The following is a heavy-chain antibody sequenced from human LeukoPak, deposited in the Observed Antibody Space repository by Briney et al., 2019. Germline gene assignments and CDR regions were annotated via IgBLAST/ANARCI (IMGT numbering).Heavy chain of an antibody. CDR3: VRDYENLTGSKTRFHY. V-gene: IGHV3-11*04. J-gene: IGHJ4*02. D-gene: IGHD3-9*01. Sequence: GASLRLPCAASGFTFSDYYMTWIRQAPGKGLEWISYITSSGNTIYYADSVKGRFTISRDNAKNSLYLQMNSLRAEDTAVYYCVRDYENLTGSKTRFHYWGQGTLVTVSS. CDR1: GFTFSDYY. CDR2: ITSSGNTI.